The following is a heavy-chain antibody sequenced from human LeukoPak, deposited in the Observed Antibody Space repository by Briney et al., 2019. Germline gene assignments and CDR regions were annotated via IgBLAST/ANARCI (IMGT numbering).Heavy chain of an antibody. V-gene: IGHV3-33*01. J-gene: IGHJ4*02. CDR3: ARDMYYYDSSGYYQIDY. Sequence: GGSLRLSCAASGFTFSSYGMHWVRQAPGKGLEWVAVIWYDGSNKYYADSVKGRFTISRDNSKNTLYLQMNSLRAEDTAVYYCARDMYYYDSSGYYQIDYWGQGTLVTVSS. CDR2: IWYDGSNK. CDR1: GFTFSSYG. D-gene: IGHD3-22*01.